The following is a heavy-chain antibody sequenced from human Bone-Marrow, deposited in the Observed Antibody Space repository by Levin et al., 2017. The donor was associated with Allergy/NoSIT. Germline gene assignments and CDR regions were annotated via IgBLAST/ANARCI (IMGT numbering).Heavy chain of an antibody. CDR1: GFTFSSYS. CDR2: ISSSSSTI. CDR3: ARDVLDWNWPWNYYYYYGMDV. V-gene: IGHV3-48*02. J-gene: IGHJ6*02. D-gene: IGHD1-7*01. Sequence: GESLKISCAASGFTFSSYSMNWVRQAPGKGLEWVSYISSSSSTIYYADSVKGRFTISRDNAKNSLYLQMNSLRDEDTAVYYCARDVLDWNWPWNYYYYYGMDVWGQGTTVTVSS.